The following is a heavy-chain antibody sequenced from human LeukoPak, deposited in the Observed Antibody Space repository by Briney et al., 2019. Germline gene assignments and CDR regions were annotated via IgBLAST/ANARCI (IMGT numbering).Heavy chain of an antibody. CDR1: GFTFSSYS. Sequence: GGSLRLSCAASGFTFSSYSMNWVRQAPGKGLEWVSSISSSSSYIYYADSVKGRFTISRDNAKNSLYLQMNSLRAEDTAVYYCARDLSAAVAASSFDYWGQGTLVTVSS. CDR2: ISSSSSYI. CDR3: ARDLSAAVAASSFDY. J-gene: IGHJ4*02. D-gene: IGHD6-19*01. V-gene: IGHV3-21*01.